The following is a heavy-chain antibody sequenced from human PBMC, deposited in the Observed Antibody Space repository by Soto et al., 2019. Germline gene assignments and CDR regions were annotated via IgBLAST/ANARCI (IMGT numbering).Heavy chain of an antibody. CDR2: ISSSRSNK. Sequence: PGVSLILSCAAAGLNFISYSMNWVRQAPGKGLEWVSSISSSRSNKYYADSVKGRFTISRDNYKNTLYLQMNSLRAEDTAVYYCARERYYDFWSGYHPHFDYWGQGTLVTVSS. V-gene: IGHV3-21*01. CDR3: ARERYYDFWSGYHPHFDY. D-gene: IGHD3-3*01. J-gene: IGHJ4*02. CDR1: GLNFISYS.